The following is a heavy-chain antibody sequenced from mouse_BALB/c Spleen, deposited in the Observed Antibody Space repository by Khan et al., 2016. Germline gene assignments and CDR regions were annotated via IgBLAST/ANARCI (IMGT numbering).Heavy chain of an antibody. CDR2: ISYSGTT. CDR1: GYSITSDYA. V-gene: IGHV3-2*02. Sequence: EVQLVESGPGLVKPSQSLSLTCTVTGYSITSDYAWNWIRQFPGNKLEWMGYISYSGTTTYNPSLKSRISITRDTSKNQFFLQLNSVTTEDTATYYCARCLDAMDYWGQGTSVTVSS. CDR3: ARCLDAMDY. J-gene: IGHJ4*01.